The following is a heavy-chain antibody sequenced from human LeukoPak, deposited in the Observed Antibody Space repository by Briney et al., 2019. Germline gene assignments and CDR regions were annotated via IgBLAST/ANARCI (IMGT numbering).Heavy chain of an antibody. V-gene: IGHV3-30*18. CDR3: AKAGYIGYDGSWGTLDI. CDR1: GFSFSSYA. Sequence: GTSLRLSCATSGFSFSSYAIHWVRQAPGKGLEWVAVISYDGINKYYGDSVKGRFTVSRDNSKNTVSLQMNSLRAEDTAVYYCAKAGYIGYDGSWGTLDIWGQGTMVTVSS. D-gene: IGHD5-12*01. J-gene: IGHJ3*02. CDR2: ISYDGINK.